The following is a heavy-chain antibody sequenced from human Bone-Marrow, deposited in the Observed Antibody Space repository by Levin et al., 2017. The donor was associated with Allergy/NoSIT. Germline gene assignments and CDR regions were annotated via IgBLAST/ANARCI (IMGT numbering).Heavy chain of an antibody. V-gene: IGHV4-59*01. J-gene: IGHJ6*02. CDR3: ARDRVVASSGTYYYYGMAV. Sequence: SETLSLTCIVSGGSISSYHWSWIRQPPGKGLEWIGYIYYSGSTNYNPSLKSRVTMSVDTSKNQFSLTLNSVTAADTAVYYCARDRVVASSGTYYYYGMAVWGQGTTVTVSS. CDR1: GGSISSYH. D-gene: IGHD2-15*01. CDR2: IYYSGST.